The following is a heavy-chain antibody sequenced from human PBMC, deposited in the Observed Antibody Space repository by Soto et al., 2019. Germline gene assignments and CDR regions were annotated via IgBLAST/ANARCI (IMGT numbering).Heavy chain of an antibody. V-gene: IGHV3-23*01. CDR1: GFTFDDYA. D-gene: IGHD2-2*01. J-gene: IGHJ4*02. Sequence: GGSLRLSCAASGFTFDDYAMSWVRQAPGKGLEWVSGVSGSGSSTYYADSVKGRFPISRDNSKNTLYLQMNSLRAQDTAVHYRAKGGPRSSLPYYFDYWGQGTLVTVSS. CDR3: AKGGPRSSLPYYFDY. CDR2: VSGSGSST.